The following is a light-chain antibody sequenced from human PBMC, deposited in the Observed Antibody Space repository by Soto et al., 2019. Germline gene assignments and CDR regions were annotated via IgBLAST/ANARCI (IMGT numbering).Light chain of an antibody. CDR1: QSVSSY. J-gene: IGKJ4*01. V-gene: IGKV3-11*01. CDR2: DAS. Sequence: EIVLTQSPATLSLSPGERATLSCRASQSVSSYLAWYQQKRGQAPRLLIYDASNRASSIPARFSGSGSGPDFTLTISSLEPEDFAVYYCQQRSNWPPTPTFAGKTMVVIK. CDR3: QQRSNWPPTPT.